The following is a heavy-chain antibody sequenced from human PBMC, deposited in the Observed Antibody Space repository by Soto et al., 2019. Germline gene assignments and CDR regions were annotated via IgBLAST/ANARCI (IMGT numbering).Heavy chain of an antibody. Sequence: QVPLVQSGAEVKKPGASVKVSCKASGYTFTSYDINWVRQATGQGLEWMGWMNPNSGNTGYAQKLQGRVTMTRNTSISTAYMELSSLRSEDTAVYYCARGLSTIPLVRGVTGYWVQGSLVTVSS. J-gene: IGHJ4*02. CDR3: ARGLSTIPLVRGVTGY. CDR1: GYTFTSYD. V-gene: IGHV1-8*01. D-gene: IGHD3-10*01. CDR2: MNPNSGNT.